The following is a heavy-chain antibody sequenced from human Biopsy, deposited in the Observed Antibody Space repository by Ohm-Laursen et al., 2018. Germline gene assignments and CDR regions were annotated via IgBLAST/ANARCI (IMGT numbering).Heavy chain of an antibody. CDR1: SYTFTDYN. J-gene: IGHJ4*02. Sequence: SSVKVSCKASSYTFTDYNIHWMRQAPGQGLEWLGYINCKTGATNYAQKFQGTVTMTRGASISTAYLALGSLRSADTAIYYCARDPLNGHKHFDYWGQGSLVTVSS. V-gene: IGHV1-2*02. CDR3: ARDPLNGHKHFDY. CDR2: INCKTGAT. D-gene: IGHD2-8*01.